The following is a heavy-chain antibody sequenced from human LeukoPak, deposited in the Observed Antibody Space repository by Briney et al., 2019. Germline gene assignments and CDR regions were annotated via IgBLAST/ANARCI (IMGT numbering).Heavy chain of an antibody. CDR2: IWYDGSNK. Sequence: GGSLRLSCAASGFTFSSYWMSWVRQAPGKGLEWVAVIWYDGSNKYYADSVKGRFTISRDNSKNTLYLQMNSLRAEDTAVYYCAREVGYNWFDPWGQGTLVTVSS. CDR1: GFTFSSYW. J-gene: IGHJ5*02. V-gene: IGHV3-33*08. CDR3: AREVGYNWFDP. D-gene: IGHD6-13*01.